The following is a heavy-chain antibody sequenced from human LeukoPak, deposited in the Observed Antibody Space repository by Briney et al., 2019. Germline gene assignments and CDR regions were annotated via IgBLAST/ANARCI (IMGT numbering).Heavy chain of an antibody. J-gene: IGHJ4*02. Sequence: GGSLRLSCAASGFTFSSYAMRWVRQAPGKGLEWVAVISYDGSNKYYADSVKGRFTISRDNSKNTLYLQMNSLRAEDTAVYYCARDPRYFGVVIGIDYWGLGTLVTVSS. D-gene: IGHD3-3*01. V-gene: IGHV3-30-3*01. CDR2: ISYDGSNK. CDR3: ARDPRYFGVVIGIDY. CDR1: GFTFSSYA.